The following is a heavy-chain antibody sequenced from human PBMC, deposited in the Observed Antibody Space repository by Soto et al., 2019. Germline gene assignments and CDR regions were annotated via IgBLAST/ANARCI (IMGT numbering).Heavy chain of an antibody. Sequence: QVQLVQSGAEVKKPGSSVKVSCKASGGTFSSYAISWVRQAPGQGLEWMGGIIPLFGTANYAQKFQGRVTITADKSTSTAYMELSSLRCEDTAVYYCAGGGVRVVTAIDPVHFDCWGQGTLVTVSS. CDR3: AGGGVRVVTAIDPVHFDC. D-gene: IGHD2-21*02. J-gene: IGHJ4*02. CDR1: GGTFSSYA. CDR2: IIPLFGTA. V-gene: IGHV1-69*06.